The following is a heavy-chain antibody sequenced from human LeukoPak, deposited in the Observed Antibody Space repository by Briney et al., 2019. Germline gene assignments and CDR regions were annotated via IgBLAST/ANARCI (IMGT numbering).Heavy chain of an antibody. Sequence: KASETLSLTCTVPGDFISTSYWSWIRQPPGKGLEWIGYVSYTGSTNYNPSLKSRVSMSVDTSKNRFSLNLSSVTAADTALYYCARDSTGLNWLDPWGQGTLVTVSS. CDR2: VSYTGST. CDR3: ARDSTGLNWLDP. D-gene: IGHD6-19*01. V-gene: IGHV4-59*01. CDR1: GDFISTSY. J-gene: IGHJ5*02.